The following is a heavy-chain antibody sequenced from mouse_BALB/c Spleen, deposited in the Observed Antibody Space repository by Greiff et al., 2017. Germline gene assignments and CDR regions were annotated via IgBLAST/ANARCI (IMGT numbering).Heavy chain of an antibody. Sequence: LQQPGAELVKPGASVKMSCKASGYTFTSYNMHWVKQTPGQGLEWIGAIYPGNGDTSYNQKFKGKATLTADKSSSTAYMQLSSLTSEDSAVYYCARSLYFDVWGAGTTVTVSS. CDR2: IYPGNGDT. CDR3: ARSLYFDV. V-gene: IGHV1-12*01. CDR1: GYTFTSYN. J-gene: IGHJ1*01.